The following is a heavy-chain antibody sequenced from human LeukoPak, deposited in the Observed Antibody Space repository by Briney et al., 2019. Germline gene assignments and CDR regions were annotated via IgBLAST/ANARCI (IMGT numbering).Heavy chain of an antibody. CDR2: ISAYNGNT. D-gene: IGHD3-3*01. CDR1: GYTFTSYG. V-gene: IGHV1-18*01. Sequence: SVKVSCKASGYTFTSYGISWVRQAPGQGLEWMGWISAYNGNTNYAQKLQGRVTMTTDTSTSTAYMELRSLRSDDTAVYYCARDLRYDIWSGYKDVWGQGTTVTVSS. CDR3: ARDLRYDIWSGYKDV. J-gene: IGHJ6*02.